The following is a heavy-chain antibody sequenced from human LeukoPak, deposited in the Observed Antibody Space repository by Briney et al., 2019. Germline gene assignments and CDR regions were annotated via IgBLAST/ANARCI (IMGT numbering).Heavy chain of an antibody. CDR1: GFTFSSYA. V-gene: IGHV3-23*01. J-gene: IGHJ5*02. CDR2: ISGSGGST. Sequence: GGSLRLSCAASGFTFSSYAMSWVRQAPGEGLEWVSAISGSGGSTYYADSVKGRFTISRDNSKNTLYLQMNSLRAEDTAVYYCAKRMGNCSSTSCRPNWFDPWGQGTLVTVSS. D-gene: IGHD2-2*01. CDR3: AKRMGNCSSTSCRPNWFDP.